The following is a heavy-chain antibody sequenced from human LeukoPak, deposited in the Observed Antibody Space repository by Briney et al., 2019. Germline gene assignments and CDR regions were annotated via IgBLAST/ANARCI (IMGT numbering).Heavy chain of an antibody. CDR2: ISSDGSST. Sequence: GGSLRLSCAASGFTFSCYWMHWLGPAPGKGVVWVSRISSDGSSTPYADSVKGRFTISRDNAKNTLYLQVDSLRGEDSAVYYCARSGASAGSTWTFDSWGQGILVTVSS. D-gene: IGHD3/OR15-3a*01. J-gene: IGHJ4*02. CDR3: ARSGASAGSTWTFDS. V-gene: IGHV3-74*01. CDR1: GFTFSCYW.